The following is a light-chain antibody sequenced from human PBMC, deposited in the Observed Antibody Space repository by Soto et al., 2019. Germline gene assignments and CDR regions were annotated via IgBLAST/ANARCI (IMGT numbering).Light chain of an antibody. Sequence: EVVLTQSPGTLSLSPGERATLSCRASQSVSSVYLAWYQQRPGQAPSLLMYGASSRATGTPERFSGSGSGTDFTLTITSLQAEDFATYYCQQLRMYPSTFGGGTKVDIK. CDR1: QSVSSVY. CDR3: QQLRMYPST. V-gene: IGKV3-20*01. CDR2: GAS. J-gene: IGKJ4*01.